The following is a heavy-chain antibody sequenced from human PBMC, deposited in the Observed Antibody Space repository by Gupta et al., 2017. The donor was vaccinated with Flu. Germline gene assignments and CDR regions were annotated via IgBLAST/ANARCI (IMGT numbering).Heavy chain of an antibody. Sequence: EVQLVQSGAEVKKPGESLKISCKGSGYSFTSYWIGWVHQMPGKGLEWMGIIYTGDSDSRYSADFQGKVTSSADKSISTAYLQWSSLKASDTAMYYCARQFYSSSWPSGYWGQGTLVTVSS. D-gene: IGHD6-13*01. CDR3: ARQFYSSSWPSGY. CDR2: IYTGDSDS. J-gene: IGHJ4*02. V-gene: IGHV5-51*07. CDR1: GYSFTSYW.